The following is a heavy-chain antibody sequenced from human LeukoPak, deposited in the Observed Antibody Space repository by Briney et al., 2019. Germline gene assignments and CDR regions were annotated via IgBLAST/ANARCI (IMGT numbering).Heavy chain of an antibody. CDR1: GSTFSDYW. D-gene: IGHD1-26*01. CDR3: ARDSGTY. CDR2: IKQDGSEK. V-gene: IGHV3-7*01. Sequence: GGSLRLSCAASGSTFSDYWMAWVRQAPGKGLEWVANIKQDGSEKYYVDSVKGRFTISRDNAKNSLYLQMNSLRAEDTAVYYCARDSGTYWGQGTLVTVSS. J-gene: IGHJ4*02.